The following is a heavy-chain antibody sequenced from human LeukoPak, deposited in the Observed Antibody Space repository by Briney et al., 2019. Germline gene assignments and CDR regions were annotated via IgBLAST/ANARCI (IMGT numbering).Heavy chain of an antibody. D-gene: IGHD2-21*02. Sequence: ASVKVSCKASGYTFTGYYMHWVRQAPGQGLEWMGWINPNSGGTNYAQKFQGRVTMTRDTSISTAYMELSSLRSEDTAVYYCARTYCAEDCSIRYFDYWGQGTLVTVSS. CDR3: ARTYCAEDCSIRYFDY. V-gene: IGHV1-2*02. CDR2: INPNSGGT. J-gene: IGHJ4*02. CDR1: GYTFTGYY.